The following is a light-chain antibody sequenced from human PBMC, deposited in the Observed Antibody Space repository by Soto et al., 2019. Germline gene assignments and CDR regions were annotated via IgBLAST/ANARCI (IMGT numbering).Light chain of an antibody. Sequence: EVVLTQSPAPLSVSPGDRATLSCRASQSVSRNLAWYQQKPGQAPRLLIYGASTRATGVPARFSGSGSATEFTLSIRSLQSEDVAVYYCQQYGDWPPETFGQGTKLEI. CDR1: QSVSRN. V-gene: IGKV3-15*01. J-gene: IGKJ2*01. CDR2: GAS. CDR3: QQYGDWPPET.